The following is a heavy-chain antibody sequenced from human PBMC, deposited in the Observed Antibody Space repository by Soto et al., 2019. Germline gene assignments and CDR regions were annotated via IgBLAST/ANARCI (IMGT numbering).Heavy chain of an antibody. J-gene: IGHJ4*02. V-gene: IGHV3-30*04. CDR3: ARDDEPGSNCDLAY. CDR1: GLNFNTYL. CDR2: IFPNGIDK. D-gene: IGHD1-26*01. Sequence: VQLVQSGGGVVQPGRSLRLSCAGSGLNFNTYLMHWVRQAPGTGLEWVAMIFPNGIDKESADSVKGRFTISRHNSNNRMVLQMDSLRPENTAVYYCARDDEPGSNCDLAYWGQGALVTVSS.